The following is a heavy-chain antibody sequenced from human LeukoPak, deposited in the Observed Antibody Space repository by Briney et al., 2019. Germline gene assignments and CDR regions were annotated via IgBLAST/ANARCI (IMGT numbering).Heavy chain of an antibody. D-gene: IGHD2-2*02. CDR3: ARVVGRYCSSTSCYIDY. J-gene: IGHJ4*02. V-gene: IGHV4-59*01. CDR2: IYDSGST. Sequence: SETLSLTCTVSGGSISTYYWSWIRQPPGKELAWIGYIYDSGSTSYNPSLKSRVTISEDTSKRQFSLKLRSVTAADTAVYYSARVVGRYCSSTSCYIDYWGQGTLVTVSS. CDR1: GGSISTYY.